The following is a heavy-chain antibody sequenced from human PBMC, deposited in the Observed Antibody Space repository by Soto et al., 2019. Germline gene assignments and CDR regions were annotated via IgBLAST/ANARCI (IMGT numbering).Heavy chain of an antibody. V-gene: IGHV3-21*01. CDR2: ISSSSSYI. J-gene: IGHJ5*02. CDR3: ARDLTMIVVVSLWGYWFDP. Sequence: LRLSCAASGFTFSSYSMNWVRQAPGKGLEWVSSISSSSSYIYYADSVKGRFTISRDNAKNSLYLQMNSLRAEDTAVYYCARDLTMIVVVSLWGYWFDPWGQGTLVTVSS. D-gene: IGHD3-22*01. CDR1: GFTFSSYS.